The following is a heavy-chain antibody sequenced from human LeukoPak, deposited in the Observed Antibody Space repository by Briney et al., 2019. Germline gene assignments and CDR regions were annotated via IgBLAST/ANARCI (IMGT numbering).Heavy chain of an antibody. V-gene: IGHV1-18*01. CDR1: GYTFTSYG. J-gene: IGHJ3*02. CDR2: ISAYTGNT. CDR3: ARDEAGAYGPDALDI. D-gene: IGHD6-13*01. Sequence: GASVKVSCKASGYTFTSYGIRGVRQAPGQGPGWMGWISAYTGNTKYAQTLQGRVTMTTDTSTSTAYMELKSRRSEDTNVYYCARDEAGAYGPDALDIWGQGTMVAVS.